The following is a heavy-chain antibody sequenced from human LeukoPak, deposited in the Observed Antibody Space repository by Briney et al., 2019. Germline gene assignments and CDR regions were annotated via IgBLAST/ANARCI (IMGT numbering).Heavy chain of an antibody. CDR1: GYTFTSYY. D-gene: IGHD6-13*01. Sequence: GASVKISCKASGYTFTSYYMHWVRQAPGQGLEWMGIINPSGGSTSYAQKFQGRVTMTRDTSTSTVYMELSSLRSEDTAVYYCARDFLGIAAAGSWYDPWGQGTLVTVSS. V-gene: IGHV1-46*01. CDR3: ARDFLGIAAAGSWYDP. CDR2: INPSGGST. J-gene: IGHJ5*02.